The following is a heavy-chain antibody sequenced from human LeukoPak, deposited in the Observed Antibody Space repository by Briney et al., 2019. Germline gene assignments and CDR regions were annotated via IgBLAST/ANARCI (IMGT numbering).Heavy chain of an antibody. V-gene: IGHV3-48*01. CDR3: ARFAAGGSYYYYMDV. CDR1: GFTFSSYW. D-gene: IGHD6-25*01. Sequence: GGSLRLSCAASGFTFSSYWMSWVRQAPGKGLEWVSNIGTSSTTIYYADSVKGRFTISRDNAKSSLYLQMNSLRADDTAVYYCARFAAGGSYYYYMDVWGKGTTVTVSS. CDR2: IGTSSTTI. J-gene: IGHJ6*03.